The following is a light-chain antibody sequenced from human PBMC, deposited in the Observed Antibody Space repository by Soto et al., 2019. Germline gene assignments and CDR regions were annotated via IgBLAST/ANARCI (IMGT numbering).Light chain of an antibody. V-gene: IGKV1-9*01. CDR3: QQYYSTPLT. Sequence: DIQLTQSPSFLSASVGDRVTITCRASLDIRGYLAWYQQKPGKVPRLLIYSASTLQGGVPSRFSGSGSGTEFTLTISSLQPEDLASYYCQQYYSTPLTFGGGTKVEIK. CDR2: SAS. CDR1: LDIRGY. J-gene: IGKJ4*01.